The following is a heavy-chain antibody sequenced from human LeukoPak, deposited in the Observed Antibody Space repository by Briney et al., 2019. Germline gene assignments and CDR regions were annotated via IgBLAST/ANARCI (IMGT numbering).Heavy chain of an antibody. CDR2: IYDSGST. Sequence: SETLSLTCTVSGGSIRSSYYYWGWIRQPPGKGLEWIGSIYDSGSTYYNPSLKSRVTISVDTSKNQFSLKLSSVTAADTAVYYCARLWFGELLPEYYFDYWGQGTLVTVSS. D-gene: IGHD3-10*01. CDR3: ARLWFGELLPEYYFDY. J-gene: IGHJ4*02. V-gene: IGHV4-39*01. CDR1: GGSIRSSYYY.